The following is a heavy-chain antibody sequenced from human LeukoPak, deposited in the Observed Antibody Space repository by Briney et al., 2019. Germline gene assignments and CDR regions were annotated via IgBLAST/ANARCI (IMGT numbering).Heavy chain of an antibody. D-gene: IGHD5-18*01. V-gene: IGHV4-34*01. CDR2: INHRGST. Sequence: SETLSLTCAVYGGSFSGYYWSWIRQPPGKGLEWIGEINHRGSTNYSPSFKSRVTISLDTSKKQFSLRLSSVTAADTAVYYCARVVDTALQVDSWGQGTLVTVSS. CDR1: GGSFSGYY. CDR3: ARVVDTALQVDS. J-gene: IGHJ4*02.